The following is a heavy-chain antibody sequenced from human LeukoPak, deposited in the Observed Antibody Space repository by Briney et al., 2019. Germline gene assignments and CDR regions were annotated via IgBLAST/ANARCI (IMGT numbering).Heavy chain of an antibody. Sequence: GGSLRLSCAASGFTFSSYAMTWVRQAPGKGLEWDSAISASGGSTYYADSVKGRFTISRDNSKNTLSLQMSSLRVEDTAVYYCAKHFPYFEYWGQGTLVTVSS. V-gene: IGHV3-23*01. CDR2: ISASGGST. CDR3: AKHFPYFEY. J-gene: IGHJ4*02. CDR1: GFTFSSYA.